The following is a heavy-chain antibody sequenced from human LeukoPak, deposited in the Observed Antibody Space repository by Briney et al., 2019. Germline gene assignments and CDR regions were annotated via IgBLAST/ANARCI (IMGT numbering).Heavy chain of an antibody. J-gene: IGHJ4*02. CDR1: GGTFSSYA. V-gene: IGHV1-69*13. CDR3: ARVGRMRNYYFDY. D-gene: IGHD1-26*01. CDR2: IIPIFGTA. Sequence: SVKVSCKASGGTFSSYAISWVRQAPGQGLEWLGGIIPIFGTANYAQKFQGRVTITADESTSTAYMELSSLRSEDTAVYYCARVGRMRNYYFDYWSQGTLVTVSS.